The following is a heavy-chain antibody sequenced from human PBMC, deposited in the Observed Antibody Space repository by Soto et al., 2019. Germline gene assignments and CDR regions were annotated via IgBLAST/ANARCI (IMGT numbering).Heavy chain of an antibody. CDR1: GYSFTSYW. CDR3: ARRSRLRYFDWSPPGKYYYYMDV. D-gene: IGHD3-9*01. CDR2: FYPGDSDT. J-gene: IGHJ6*03. Sequence: GESLKLSCKGSGYSFTSYWIGCVRQMPGQNLVWLWVFYPGDSDTRYSPSFQGQVTISADKSISTAYLQWSSLKASDTAMYYCARRSRLRYFDWSPPGKYYYYMDVWGKGTSVTVSS. V-gene: IGHV5-51*01.